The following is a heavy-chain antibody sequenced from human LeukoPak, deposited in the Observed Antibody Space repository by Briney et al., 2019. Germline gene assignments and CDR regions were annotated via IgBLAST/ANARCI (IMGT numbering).Heavy chain of an antibody. CDR1: GGSMRTYQ. Sequence: SETLSLTCAVSGGSMRTYQWSWIRQPPGKGLEWIGFISDSGSTNHNPSLKRRVTISLDTSKNQFSLKLRSVTAADTAVYFCARDGDYGGYHFDSWGQGLLVTVSS. J-gene: IGHJ4*02. V-gene: IGHV4-59*01. CDR2: ISDSGST. D-gene: IGHD4-23*01. CDR3: ARDGDYGGYHFDS.